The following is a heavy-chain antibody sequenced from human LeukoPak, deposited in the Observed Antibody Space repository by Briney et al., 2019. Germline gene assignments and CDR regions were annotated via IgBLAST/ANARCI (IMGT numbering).Heavy chain of an antibody. Sequence: PSETLSLTCTVSGGSISSYYGSWIRQPAEKGLEWIGRIYTSGRTNYNPSLKSRVTMPVDTSKNQFSLKLSSVTAADTAVYYCARDSSPVGGDNWFDPWGQGTLVTVSS. D-gene: IGHD2-2*01. CDR1: GGSISSYY. CDR2: IYTSGRT. V-gene: IGHV4-4*07. CDR3: ARDSSPVGGDNWFDP. J-gene: IGHJ5*02.